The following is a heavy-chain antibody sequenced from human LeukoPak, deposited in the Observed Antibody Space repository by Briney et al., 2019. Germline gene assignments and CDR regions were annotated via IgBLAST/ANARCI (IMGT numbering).Heavy chain of an antibody. V-gene: IGHV1-2*06. CDR3: ATAGVGLRFLEWLPNPSY. CDR2: INPNSGGT. J-gene: IGHJ4*02. Sequence: GASVKVSCKASGYTFTGYYMHWVRQAPGQGLEWMGRINPNSGGTNYAQKFQGRVTMTRDTSISTAYMELSRLRSDDTAVYYCATAGVGLRFLEWLPNPSYWGQGTLVTVSS. CDR1: GYTFTGYY. D-gene: IGHD3-3*01.